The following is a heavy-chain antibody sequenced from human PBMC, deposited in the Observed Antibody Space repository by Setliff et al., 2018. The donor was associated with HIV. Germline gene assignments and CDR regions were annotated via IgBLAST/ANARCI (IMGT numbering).Heavy chain of an antibody. J-gene: IGHJ6*02. CDR1: GFTFSSYW. CDR3: AKDLGPYYYYGMDV. CDR2: ISSSSSYI. V-gene: IGHV3-21*04. D-gene: IGHD3-16*01. Sequence: GGSLRLSCAASGFTFSSYWMHWVRQAPGKGLEWVSSISSSSSYIYYADSVKGRFTISRDNSKNTVFLQMNSLRAEDTAVYYCAKDLGPYYYYGMDVWGQGTTVTVS.